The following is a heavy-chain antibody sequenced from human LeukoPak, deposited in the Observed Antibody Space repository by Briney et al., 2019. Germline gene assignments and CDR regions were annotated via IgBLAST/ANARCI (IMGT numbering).Heavy chain of an antibody. Sequence: PSQTLSLTCTDSGGSISSGDYYWSWIRQPPGKGLEWIGSIYHSGSTYYNPSLKSQVTISVDTSKNQFSLKLSSVTAADTAVYYCARHGHYYDALRYFDYWGQGTLVTVSS. CDR1: GGSISSGDYY. CDR3: ARHGHYYDALRYFDY. D-gene: IGHD3-22*01. V-gene: IGHV4-30-2*03. CDR2: IYHSGST. J-gene: IGHJ4*02.